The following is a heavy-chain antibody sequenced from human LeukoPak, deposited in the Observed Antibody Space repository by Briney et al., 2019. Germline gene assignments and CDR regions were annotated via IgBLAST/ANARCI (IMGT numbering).Heavy chain of an antibody. CDR2: ISAYNGNT. CDR3: ARDDSGYSSSWYGFDY. D-gene: IGHD6-13*01. V-gene: IGHV1-18*01. CDR1: GYTFTSYD. J-gene: IGHJ4*02. Sequence: ASVKVSCKASGYTFTSYDINWVRQAPGQGLEWMGWISAYNGNTNYAQKLQGRVTMTTDTSTSTAYMELRSLRSDDTAVYYCARDDSGYSSSWYGFDYWGQGTLVTVSS.